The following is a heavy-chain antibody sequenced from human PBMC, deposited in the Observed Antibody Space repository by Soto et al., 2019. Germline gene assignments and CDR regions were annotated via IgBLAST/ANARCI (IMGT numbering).Heavy chain of an antibody. J-gene: IGHJ4*02. D-gene: IGHD1-26*01. CDR2: ITPFSGDV. Sequence: QMQLVQSGAEVKKTGSSVTVSCKALGYTFTYRYLHWVRQAPGQALEWMGWITPFSGDVHYAQKFQERVTITRDRSINTAYMQMSSLRSEDTAMYFCAGGGAGSGPFTWELPDHWGQGTLVTVSS. CDR3: AGGGAGSGPFTWELPDH. CDR1: GYTFTYRY. V-gene: IGHV1-45*02.